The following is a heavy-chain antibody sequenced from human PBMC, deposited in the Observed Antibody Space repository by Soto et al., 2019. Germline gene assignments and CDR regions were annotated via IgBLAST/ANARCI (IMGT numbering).Heavy chain of an antibody. D-gene: IGHD3-16*01. CDR1: GYTFTSYD. CDR2: MNPNSGNT. J-gene: IGHJ6*02. CDR3: AREGVRGMDV. Sequence: QVLLVQSGAEVKKPGASVKVSCKASGYTFTSYDINWVRQATGQGLEWMGWMNPNSGNTGYAQKFQGRVTMTRNTXXXXXXXXXXXXXXEDTAVXXXAREGVRGMDVWGQGTTVTVSS. V-gene: IGHV1-8*01.